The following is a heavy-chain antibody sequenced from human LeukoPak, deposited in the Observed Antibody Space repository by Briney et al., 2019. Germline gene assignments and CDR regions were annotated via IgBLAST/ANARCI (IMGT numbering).Heavy chain of an antibody. V-gene: IGHV3-23*01. CDR2: ISSSGGNI. D-gene: IGHD3-16*01. CDR3: AKALRSGELLGVDN. Sequence: GGSLRLSCAASGFTFSSYAMNWVRQAPGKGLEWVSSISSSGGNIYYADSVKGRFTISRDNSKNTLSLQMDDLSAEDKDVYYCAKALRSGELLGVDNWEQGTLVTVSS. CDR1: GFTFSSYA. J-gene: IGHJ4*02.